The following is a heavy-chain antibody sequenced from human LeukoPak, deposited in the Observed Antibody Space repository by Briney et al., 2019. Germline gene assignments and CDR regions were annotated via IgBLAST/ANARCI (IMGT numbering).Heavy chain of an antibody. CDR1: GFTFSSYG. D-gene: IGHD4-17*01. V-gene: IGHV3-30*18. CDR2: ISYDGSNK. CDR3: AKEQVDYGVDY. J-gene: IGHJ4*02. Sequence: PGGSLRLSCAASGFTFSSYGMHWVRQAPGKGLEWVAVISYDGSNKYYADSVKGRFTISRDNSKNTLYLQMNSLRAEDTAVYYCAKEQVDYGVDYWGQGTLATVSS.